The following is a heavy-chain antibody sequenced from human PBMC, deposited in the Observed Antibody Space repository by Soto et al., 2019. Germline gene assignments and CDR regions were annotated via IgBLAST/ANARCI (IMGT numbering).Heavy chain of an antibody. CDR2: IYYSGST. CDR1: GGSISSGGYY. J-gene: IGHJ2*01. V-gene: IGHV4-31*03. D-gene: IGHD3-22*01. CDR3: ARMSYFYDKWYFDL. Sequence: SETLSLTCTVSGGSISSGGYYWSWIRQHPGKGLEWIGYIYYSGSTYYNPSLKSRVTISVDTSKNQFSLKLNSVTAADTATYYCARMSYFYDKWYFDLWGRGTLVTVSS.